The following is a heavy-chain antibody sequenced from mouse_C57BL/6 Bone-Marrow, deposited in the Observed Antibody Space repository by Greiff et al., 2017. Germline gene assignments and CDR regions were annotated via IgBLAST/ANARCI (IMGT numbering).Heavy chain of an antibody. V-gene: IGHV14-4*01. CDR2: IDPENGDT. CDR1: GFNIKDDY. J-gene: IGHJ3*01. D-gene: IGHD2-4*01. CDR3: TTSDDDYARFAY. Sequence: EVQLQQSGAELVRPGASVKLSCTASGFNIKDDYMPWVKQRPEQGLEWIGWIDPENGDTEYASKVQGKATITADTSSNTAYLQLSSLTSEDTAVYYCTTSDDDYARFAYWGQGTLVTVSA.